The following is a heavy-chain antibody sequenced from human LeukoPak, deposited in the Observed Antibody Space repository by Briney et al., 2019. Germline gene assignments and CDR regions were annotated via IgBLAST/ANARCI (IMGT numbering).Heavy chain of an antibody. J-gene: IGHJ5*02. CDR3: ARAVYGSGSYEGIRFDP. CDR1: GGSISSYY. CDR2: IYYSGST. D-gene: IGHD3-10*01. V-gene: IGHV4-59*01. Sequence: SETLSLTCTVSGGSISSYYWSWIRQPPGKGLEWIGYIYYSGSTNYNPSLKSRVTISVDTSKNQFPLKLSSGTAADTAVYYCARAVYGSGSYEGIRFDPWGQGTLVTVSS.